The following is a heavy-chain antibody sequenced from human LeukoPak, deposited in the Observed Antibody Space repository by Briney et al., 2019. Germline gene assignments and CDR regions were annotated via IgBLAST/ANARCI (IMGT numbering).Heavy chain of an antibody. J-gene: IGHJ4*02. CDR3: AKNIAAPTTPFDY. CDR2: ISSSGIYT. CDR1: GFTFSDLY. Sequence: GGSLRLSCAASGFTFSDLYMSWVRQAPGKGLEWLSYISSSGIYTNYADSVKGRFTISRDNAKNSLYLQMNYLRAEDTALYYCAKNIAAPTTPFDYWGQGTLVTVSS. D-gene: IGHD6-13*01. V-gene: IGHV3-11*03.